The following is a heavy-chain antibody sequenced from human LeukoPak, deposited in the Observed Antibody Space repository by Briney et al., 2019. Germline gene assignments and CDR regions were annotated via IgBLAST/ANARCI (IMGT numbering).Heavy chain of an antibody. CDR3: ARGFYGTGSNWFDP. V-gene: IGHV4-34*01. Sequence: SETLSLTCAVYGGSFSGYYWSWIRQPPGKGLEWIGEINHSGSTNYNPSLKSRVTISVDTSKNQFSLKLSSVTAADTAVYYCARGFYGTGSNWFDPWGQGTLVTVSS. J-gene: IGHJ5*02. CDR2: INHSGST. CDR1: GGSFSGYY. D-gene: IGHD2/OR15-2a*01.